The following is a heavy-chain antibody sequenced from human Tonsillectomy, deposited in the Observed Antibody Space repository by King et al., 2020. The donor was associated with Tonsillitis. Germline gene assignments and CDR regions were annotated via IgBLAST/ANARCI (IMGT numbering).Heavy chain of an antibody. J-gene: IGHJ4*02. D-gene: IGHD3-22*01. CDR1: GYTFTNYA. CDR2: INTNTGNP. CDR3: ARGRAYYYDSSAYTQIDY. V-gene: IGHV7-4-1*02. Sequence: VQLVESGSELKKPGASVKVSCKASGYTFTNYAMNWVRQAPGQGLEWMGWINTNTGNPTYAQGFTGRFVFSLDTSVSTAYLHISSLKAEDTAVYYCARGRAYYYDSSAYTQIDYWGQGTLVTVSS.